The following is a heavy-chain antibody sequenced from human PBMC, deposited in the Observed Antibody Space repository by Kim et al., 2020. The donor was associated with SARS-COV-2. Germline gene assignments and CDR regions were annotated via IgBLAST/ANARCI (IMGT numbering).Heavy chain of an antibody. CDR3: VKGAWLDY. D-gene: IGHD5-12*01. CDR1: GFSFGTFD. V-gene: IGHV3-23*01. Sequence: GGSQRLSCVASGFSFGTFDMSWVRQAPGKGLKWVSVIKGRDDSTYYAESVKGRFTVSRDSARNTLYLQMNSLRSDDTAIYYCVKGAWLDYWGPGTLVTVSS. J-gene: IGHJ4*02. CDR2: IKGRDDST.